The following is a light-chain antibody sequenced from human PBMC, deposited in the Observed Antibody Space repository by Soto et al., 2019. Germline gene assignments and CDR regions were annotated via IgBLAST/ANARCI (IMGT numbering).Light chain of an antibody. CDR2: GAS. CDR3: QQYGSSPLT. V-gene: IGKV3-20*01. J-gene: IGKJ4*01. CDR1: QTVNSRF. Sequence: EIAKTQSPVTLSASPGARATLSGRASQTVNSRFLAWYQQKPGQAPRLLIYGASTRATGIPDRFSGSGSGTDFTLTISRLEPEDFVVYYCQQYGSSPLTFGGGTKVDI.